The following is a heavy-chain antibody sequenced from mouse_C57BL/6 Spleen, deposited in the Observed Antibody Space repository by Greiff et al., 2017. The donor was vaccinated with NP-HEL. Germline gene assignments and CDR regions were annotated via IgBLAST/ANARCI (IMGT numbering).Heavy chain of an antibody. V-gene: IGHV1-69*01. CDR1: GYTFTSYW. J-gene: IGHJ4*01. Sequence: QVQLQQPGAELVMPGASVKLSCKASGYTFTSYWMHWVKQRPGQGLEWIGEIDPSDSYTNSNQRFKGKSTLTVDKSSSTVYMQLSSLTSEDSAVYYCARKGIYYDYDGRQYYAMDYWGQGTSVTVSS. CDR2: IDPSDSYT. CDR3: ARKGIYYDYDGRQYYAMDY. D-gene: IGHD2-4*01.